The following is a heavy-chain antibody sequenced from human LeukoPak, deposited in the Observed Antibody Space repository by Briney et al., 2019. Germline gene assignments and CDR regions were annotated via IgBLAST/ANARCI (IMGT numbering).Heavy chain of an antibody. V-gene: IGHV3-53*01. D-gene: IGHD3-10*01. J-gene: IGHJ6*03. Sequence: GGSLRLSCAAPGFTVSSNYMSWVRQAPGKGLEWVSVIYSGGSTYYADSVKGRFTISRDNSKNTLYLQMNSLSAGDTAVYYCASGSGSYRTPYYYMDVWGTGTTVTVSS. CDR1: GFTVSSNY. CDR3: ASGSGSYRTPYYYMDV. CDR2: IYSGGST.